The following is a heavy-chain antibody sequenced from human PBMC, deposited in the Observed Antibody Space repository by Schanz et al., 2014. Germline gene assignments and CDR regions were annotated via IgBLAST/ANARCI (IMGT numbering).Heavy chain of an antibody. D-gene: IGHD1-26*01. CDR3: ARRRSRGSFDP. CDR1: SGSISTRSYY. Sequence: QLQLQESGPGLVKPSETLSLTCTVSSGSISTRSYYWGWIRQPPGKGLGWFGSIFYTGSPYYNPPLKGRVTISVDPSKNQSPLKLTSVTATDTAVYYCARRRSRGSFDPWGQGTLVTVSS. J-gene: IGHJ5*02. V-gene: IGHV4-39*01. CDR2: IFYTGSP.